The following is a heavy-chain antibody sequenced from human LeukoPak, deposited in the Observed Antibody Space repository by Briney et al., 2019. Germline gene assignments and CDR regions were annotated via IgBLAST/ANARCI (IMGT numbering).Heavy chain of an antibody. V-gene: IGHV3-48*03. CDR2: ISSSGSTI. CDR1: GFTFSSYE. D-gene: IGHD4-23*01. J-gene: IGHJ4*02. Sequence: GGSLRLSCAASGFTFSSYEVNRVRQAPGKGLEWVSYISSSGSTIYYADSVKGRFTISRDNAKNSLYLQMNSLRAEDTAVYYCARDGPGGKGDYWGQGTLVTVSS. CDR3: ARDGPGGKGDY.